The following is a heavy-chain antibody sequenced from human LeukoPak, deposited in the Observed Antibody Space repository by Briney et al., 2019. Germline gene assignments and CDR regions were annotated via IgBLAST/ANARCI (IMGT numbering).Heavy chain of an antibody. CDR1: GYSISSRYY. CDR2: IYHSGST. J-gene: IGHJ3*02. V-gene: IGHV4-38-2*01. D-gene: IGHD3-16*02. Sequence: PSETLSLTCAVSGYSISSRYYWGWIRQPPEKGLEWIGSIYHSGSTYYNPSLKSRVTISVDTSKNQFSLKLSSVTAADTAVYYCARGAMITFGGVIVIPVGAFDIWGQGTMVTVSS. CDR3: ARGAMITFGGVIVIPVGAFDI.